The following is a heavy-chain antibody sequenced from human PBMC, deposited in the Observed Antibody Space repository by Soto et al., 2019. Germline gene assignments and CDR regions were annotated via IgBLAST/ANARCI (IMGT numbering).Heavy chain of an antibody. CDR3: ARDSLDDMIDY. CDR1: GYTFTSYG. Sequence: QVQLVQSGAEVKKPGASVKVSCKASGYTFTSYGITWARQAPGQGLEWMGWISAYNGNTNYAQKFQGRVTLTTDAATGTAYMALRSLRSDDTALYYCARDSLDDMIDYWGQGTLVAVAS. V-gene: IGHV1-18*01. D-gene: IGHD3-16*01. CDR2: ISAYNGNT. J-gene: IGHJ4*02.